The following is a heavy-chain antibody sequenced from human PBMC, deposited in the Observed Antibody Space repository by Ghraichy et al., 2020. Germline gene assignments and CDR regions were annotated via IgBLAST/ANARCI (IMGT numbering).Heavy chain of an antibody. D-gene: IGHD3-22*01. CDR1: GGSFSGYY. V-gene: IGHV4-34*01. CDR2: INHSGST. J-gene: IGHJ4*02. CDR3: ARGGGYYYDARGFDY. Sequence: SQTLSLTCAVYGGSFSGYYWSWIRQPPGKGLEWIGEINHSGSTNYNPSLKSRVTISVDTSKNQFSLKLSSVTAADTAVYYCARGGGYYYDARGFDYWGQGTLVTVSS.